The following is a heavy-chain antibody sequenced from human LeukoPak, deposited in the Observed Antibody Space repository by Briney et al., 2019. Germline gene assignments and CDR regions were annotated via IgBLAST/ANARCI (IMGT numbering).Heavy chain of an antibody. D-gene: IGHD2-21*01. CDR3: ARADRLAGGPSLIGP. J-gene: IGHJ5*02. V-gene: IGHV1-2*02. Sequence: ASVKVSFKSSGYSFTYYYMHWVRQAPGQGREGMGWMNPNKGGTSSAQTFQGRFTMTRDTSITTVYMEVSWLTSDDPAIYSCARADRLAGGPSLIGPWGQGTLVTVSS. CDR1: GYSFTYYY. CDR2: MNPNKGGT.